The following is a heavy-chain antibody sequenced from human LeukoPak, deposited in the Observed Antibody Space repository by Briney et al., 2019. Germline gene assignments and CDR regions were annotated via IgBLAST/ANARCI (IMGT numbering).Heavy chain of an antibody. J-gene: IGHJ3*02. V-gene: IGHV5-10-1*01. Sequence: GESLRISCKGSGYSFTSYGISWVRQMPGKGLEWMGRIDPSDSYTNYSPSFQGHVTISADKSISTAYLQWSSLKASDTAMYYCARQGVYDSSGYYYPDAFDIWGQGTMVTVSS. CDR2: IDPSDSYT. CDR3: ARQGVYDSSGYYYPDAFDI. D-gene: IGHD3-22*01. CDR1: GYSFTSYG.